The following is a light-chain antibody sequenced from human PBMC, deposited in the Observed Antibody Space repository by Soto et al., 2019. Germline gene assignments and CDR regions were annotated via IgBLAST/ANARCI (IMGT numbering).Light chain of an antibody. CDR2: GAS. J-gene: IGKJ2*01. Sequence: EIVMTQSPATLSVSPGERATLSCRASQSVSSNLAWYQQKPGQAPRLLIYGASNRAHGIPARFSGSGSGTEFTLTISSLQSEDFAVYYCQQYNNWPPYTFGRGTKLEIK. V-gene: IGKV3-15*01. CDR1: QSVSSN. CDR3: QQYNNWPPYT.